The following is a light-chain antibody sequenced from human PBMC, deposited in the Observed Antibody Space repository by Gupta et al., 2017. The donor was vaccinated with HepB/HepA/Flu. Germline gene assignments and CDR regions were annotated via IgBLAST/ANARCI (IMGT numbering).Light chain of an antibody. CDR3: QQRSNWHSRT. CDR2: DAS. J-gene: IGKJ4*01. Sequence: DIVLTPSPATLSLSPGEIATLSCRASQSVSSYLAWYQQKPGQAPRLLIYDASNRATGIPARCSGSRCGTEVTIIISSREQEEYAVNYCQQRSNWHSRTFGRGTKVEIK. V-gene: IGKV3-11*01. CDR1: QSVSSY.